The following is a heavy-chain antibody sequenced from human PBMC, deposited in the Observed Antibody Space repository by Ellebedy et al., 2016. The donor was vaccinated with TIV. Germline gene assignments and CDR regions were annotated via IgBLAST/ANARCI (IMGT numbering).Heavy chain of an antibody. CDR1: GFTFSSYW. V-gene: IGHV3-7*01. Sequence: GGSLRLXXAVSGFTFSSYWMSWVRQAPGKGLEWVANIKQDGSEEKYVDSVKGRFTISRDNAENSAYLQMNSLRAEDTAVYYCGRLLSWGYFDPWGQGTLVTVSS. CDR2: IKQDGSEE. D-gene: IGHD5-12*01. CDR3: GRLLSWGYFDP. J-gene: IGHJ5*02.